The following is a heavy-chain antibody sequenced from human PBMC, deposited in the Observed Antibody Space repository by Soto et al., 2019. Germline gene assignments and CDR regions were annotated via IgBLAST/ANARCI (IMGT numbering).Heavy chain of an antibody. CDR3: AREWDGDGYNSGWFDP. D-gene: IGHD5-12*01. CDR2: ISSSSRTI. V-gene: IGHV3-48*01. Sequence: GGSLRLSCAASGFTFGSYSVNWVRQAPGKGLEWVSYISSSSRTIYCADSVKGRFTISRDNAKNSLYLQMNSLRAEDTAVYYCAREWDGDGYNSGWFDPWGQGTLVTVSS. CDR1: GFTFGSYS. J-gene: IGHJ5*02.